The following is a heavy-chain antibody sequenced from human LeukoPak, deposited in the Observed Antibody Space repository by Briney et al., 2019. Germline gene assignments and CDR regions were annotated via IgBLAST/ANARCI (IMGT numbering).Heavy chain of an antibody. V-gene: IGHV4-38-2*01. CDR3: ARVGPLEWLFFADY. J-gene: IGHJ4*02. Sequence: PGGSLRLSCAASGFTFNNYWGWIRQPPGKGLEWIGTVYHTGSSYYNPSLKSRVTFSVDTSKNQFSLRLRSVTAADTAVYYCARVGPLEWLFFADYWGQGTLAAVSS. D-gene: IGHD3-3*01. CDR2: VYHTGSS. CDR1: GFTFNNY.